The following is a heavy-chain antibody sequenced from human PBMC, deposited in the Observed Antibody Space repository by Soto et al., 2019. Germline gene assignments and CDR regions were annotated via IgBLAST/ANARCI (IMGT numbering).Heavy chain of an antibody. V-gene: IGHV3-23*01. D-gene: IGHD6-13*01. CDR1: GLTFSSYA. J-gene: IGHJ4*02. CDR2: ISGSGGST. CDR3: AKSLRPAYSWSFDY. Sequence: PGGSLRLSCAASGLTFSSYAMSWVRQAPGKGLEWVSAISGSGGSTYYADSVKGRFTISRDNSKNTLYLQMNSLRAEDTAVYYCAKSLRPAYSWSFDYWGQGTLVTVSS.